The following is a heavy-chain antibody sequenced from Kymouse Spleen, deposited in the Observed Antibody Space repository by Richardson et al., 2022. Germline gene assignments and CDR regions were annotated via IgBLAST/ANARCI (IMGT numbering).Heavy chain of an antibody. V-gene: IGHV3-30*18. D-gene: IGHD5-24*01. CDR3: AKSKAITDYYYGMDV. CDR1: GFTFSSYG. Sequence: QVQLVESGGGVVQPGRSLRLSCAASGFTFSSYGMHWVRQAPGKGLEWVAVISYDGSNKYYADSVKGRFTISRDNSKNTLYLQMNSLRAEDTAVYYCAKSKAITDYYYGMDVWGQGTTVTVSS. CDR2: ISYDGSNK. J-gene: IGHJ6*02.